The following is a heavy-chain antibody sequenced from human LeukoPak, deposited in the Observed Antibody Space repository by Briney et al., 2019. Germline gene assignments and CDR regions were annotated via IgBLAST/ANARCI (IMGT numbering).Heavy chain of an antibody. CDR3: AKGELRFLEWLSSPDAFDI. CDR2: ISGSGGST. Sequence: GGSLRLSCAASGFTFSSYAMSWVRQAPGKGLEWVSAISGSGGSTYYADSVKGRFTISRDNSKNTLYLQMNSLRAEDTAVYYCAKGELRFLEWLSSPDAFDIWGQGTMVTVSS. V-gene: IGHV3-23*01. D-gene: IGHD3-3*01. J-gene: IGHJ3*02. CDR1: GFTFSSYA.